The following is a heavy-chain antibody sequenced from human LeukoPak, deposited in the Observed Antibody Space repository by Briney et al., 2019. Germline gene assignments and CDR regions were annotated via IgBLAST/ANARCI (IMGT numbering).Heavy chain of an antibody. D-gene: IGHD6-19*01. CDR3: ARDEAGCSGWYYY. V-gene: IGHV1-2*02. Sequence: ASVKVSCKAPGYTFTGYYMHWVRQAPGQGLEWMGWINPNSGGTNYAQKFQGRVTMTRDTSISTAYMELSRLRSDDTAVYYCARDEAGCSGWYYYWGQGTLVTVSS. J-gene: IGHJ4*02. CDR2: INPNSGGT. CDR1: GYTFTGYY.